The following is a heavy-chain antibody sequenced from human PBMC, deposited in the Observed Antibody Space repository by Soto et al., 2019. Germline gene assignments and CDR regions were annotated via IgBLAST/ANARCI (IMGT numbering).Heavy chain of an antibody. D-gene: IGHD2-8*02. V-gene: IGHV4-34*01. CDR3: ARDKITGLFDY. CDR1: GGNFSGYD. CDR2: INHSGST. J-gene: IGHJ4*02. Sequence: SETLSVTCAVDGGNFSGYDWTWIRQPPRTGLEWIGEINHSGSTNYNPSLKSRVTISVDTSKNQFSLKLTSVTAADTAVYYCARDKITGLFDYWGQGTLVTVSS.